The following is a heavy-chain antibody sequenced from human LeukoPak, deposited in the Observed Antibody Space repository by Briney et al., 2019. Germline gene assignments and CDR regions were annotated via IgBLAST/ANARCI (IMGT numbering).Heavy chain of an antibody. CDR1: GFTCGDYA. D-gene: IGHD6-6*01. J-gene: IGHJ4*02. CDR2: IRSKAYGGTT. CDR3: TRDESEYRYFDY. V-gene: IGHV3-49*04. Sequence: PGGSLRLSCTASGFTCGDYAMSWVRQAPGKGLEWVGFIRSKAYGGTTEYAASVKGRFTISRDDSKSIAYLQMNSLKTEDTAVYYCTRDESEYRYFDYWGQGTLVTVSS.